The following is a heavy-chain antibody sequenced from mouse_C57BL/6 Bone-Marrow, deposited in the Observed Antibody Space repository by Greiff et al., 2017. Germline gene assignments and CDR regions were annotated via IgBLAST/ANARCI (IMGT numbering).Heavy chain of an antibody. CDR2: INPSSGYT. CDR1: GYTFTSYT. Sequence: QVQLQQSGAELARPGASVKMSCKASGYTFTSYTMHWVKQRPGQGLEWIGYINPSSGYTKYNQKFKDKATLTADKSSSTAYMQLSSLTSEDSAVYYCAYSNYPAWFAYWGQGTLVTVSA. D-gene: IGHD2-5*01. V-gene: IGHV1-4*01. J-gene: IGHJ3*01. CDR3: AYSNYPAWFAY.